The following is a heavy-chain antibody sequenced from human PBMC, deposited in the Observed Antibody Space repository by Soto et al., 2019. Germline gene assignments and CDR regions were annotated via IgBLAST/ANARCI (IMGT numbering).Heavy chain of an antibody. CDR2: INHSGST. CDR1: GGSCSGYC. V-gene: IGHV4-34*01. Sequence: PSETLSLTCAVYGGSCSGYCWSWIRQPPGKGLEWIGEINHSGSTNYNPSLKSRVTISVDTSKNQFSLKLSSVTAADTAVYYCARGRHCSSTSCYSYFDYWGQGTLVTVSS. D-gene: IGHD2-2*02. J-gene: IGHJ4*02. CDR3: ARGRHCSSTSCYSYFDY.